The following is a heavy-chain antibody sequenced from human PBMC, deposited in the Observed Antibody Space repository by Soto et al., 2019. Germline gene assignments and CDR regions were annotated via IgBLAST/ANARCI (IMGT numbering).Heavy chain of an antibody. CDR2: INPSGVST. CDR3: ARGKIEDRRSNNCYPTIDY. CDR1: GYTFTSYY. J-gene: IGHJ4*02. D-gene: IGHD4-4*01. V-gene: IGHV1-46*03. Sequence: GASVKVSCKASGYTFTSYYLHWVRQAPGQGLEWMGIINPSGVSTTYAQQFQGRVTMTTDTSTTTVYMELSRLTSEDTAVYYCARGKIEDRRSNNCYPTIDYCGQRNLVTVSS.